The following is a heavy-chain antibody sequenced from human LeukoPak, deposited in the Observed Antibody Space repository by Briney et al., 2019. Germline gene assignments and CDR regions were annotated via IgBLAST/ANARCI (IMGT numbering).Heavy chain of an antibody. V-gene: IGHV3-30-3*01. CDR1: GFTFTRYS. J-gene: IGHJ4*02. Sequence: GGSLRLSCAASGFTFTRYSMHWVRQAPGKGLEWVAVISDDGSNKYYPDSVKGRFTISRDNSKNMLYLQVNSLRTEDTAIYYCARGDAFVGRYYYFDYWGQGTLVTVSS. CDR3: ARGDAFVGRYYYFDY. D-gene: IGHD1-26*01. CDR2: ISDDGSNK.